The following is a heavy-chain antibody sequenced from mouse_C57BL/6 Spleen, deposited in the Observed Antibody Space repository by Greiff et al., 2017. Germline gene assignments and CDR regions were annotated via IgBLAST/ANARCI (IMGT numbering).Heavy chain of an antibody. CDR1: GYTFTSYG. Sequence: VQLQQSGAELARPGASVKLSCKASGYTFTSYGISWVKQRTGQGLEWIGEIYPRSGNTYYNEKFKGKATLTADKSSSTAYMELRSLTSEDSAVYFCARSGGSPGYWGQGTTLTVSS. CDR2: IYPRSGNT. CDR3: ARSGGSPGY. D-gene: IGHD3-1*01. J-gene: IGHJ2*01. V-gene: IGHV1-81*01.